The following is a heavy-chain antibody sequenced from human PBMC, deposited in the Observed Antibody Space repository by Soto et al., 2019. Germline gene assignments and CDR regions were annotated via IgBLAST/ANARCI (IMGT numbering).Heavy chain of an antibody. CDR3: ARDRHCNSYFFVY. CDR1: GYTFTSYY. Sequence: QVQLVQSGAEVKKPGASVKVSCKASGYTFTSYYMHWVRQAPGQGLEWMGIINHTGGSTSYAEKFQCSVAMTRDTSTSTVYVELSSLRSDDTAVYYCARDRHCNSYFFVYWGQGPLVTVSS. V-gene: IGHV1-46*01. CDR2: INHTGGST. D-gene: IGHD4-4*01. J-gene: IGHJ4*02.